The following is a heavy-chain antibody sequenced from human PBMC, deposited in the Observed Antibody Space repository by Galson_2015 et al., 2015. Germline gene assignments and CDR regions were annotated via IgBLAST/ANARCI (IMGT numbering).Heavy chain of an antibody. V-gene: IGHV3-33*01. J-gene: IGHJ4*02. Sequence: SLRLSCAASGFTFSSYGMHWVRQAPGKGLEWVAVIWYDGSNKYYADSVKGRFTISRDNSKNTLYLQMNSLRDEDTAVYYCARDIYSDDTIFGVVITPFDSWGQGTLVTVSS. CDR1: GFTFSSYG. CDR2: IWYDGSNK. CDR3: ARDIYSDDTIFGVVITPFDS. D-gene: IGHD3-3*01.